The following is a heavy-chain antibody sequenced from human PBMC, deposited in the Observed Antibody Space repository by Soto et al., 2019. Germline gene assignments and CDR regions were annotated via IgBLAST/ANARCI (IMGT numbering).Heavy chain of an antibody. D-gene: IGHD2-15*01. CDR2: IRNKANSYTT. Sequence: EVQLVESGGGLVQPGGSLRLSCAASGFTFSDHYMDWVRQAPGKGLEWVGRIRNKANSYTTEYAASVKGRFTISRDDSKNSLYLQMNSLKTEDTAVYYCARWHCRVGSCYSRAFDIWGQGTMVTVSS. CDR3: ARWHCRVGSCYSRAFDI. V-gene: IGHV3-72*01. J-gene: IGHJ3*02. CDR1: GFTFSDHY.